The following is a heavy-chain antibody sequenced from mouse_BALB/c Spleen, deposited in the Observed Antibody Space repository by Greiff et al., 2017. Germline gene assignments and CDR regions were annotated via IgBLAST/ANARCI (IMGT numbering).Heavy chain of an antibody. V-gene: IGHV14-4*02. CDR1: GFNIKDYY. Sequence: VQLQQSGAELVRSGASVKLSCTASGFNIKDYYMHWVKQRPEQGLEWIGWIDPENGDTEYAPKFQGKATMTADTSSNTAYLQLSSLTSEDTAVYYCSAWGDGYLPTYDYWGQGTPLTVSS. CDR2: IDPENGDT. D-gene: IGHD2-3*01. CDR3: SAWGDGYLPTYDY. J-gene: IGHJ2*01.